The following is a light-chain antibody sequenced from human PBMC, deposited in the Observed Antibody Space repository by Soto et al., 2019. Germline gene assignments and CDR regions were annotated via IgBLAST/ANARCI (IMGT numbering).Light chain of an antibody. CDR2: GNS. CDR3: QSYDRSLSGSV. CDR1: SSNIGAGYD. V-gene: IGLV1-40*01. Sequence: QPVLTQPPSVSGAPGQRVTISCTGSSSNIGAGYDVHWYQQLPGTVPKLLIYGNSNRPSGVPDRFSGSKSGTSASLAITGLQAEDEADYSCQSYDRSLSGSVFGGGTKLTVL. J-gene: IGLJ3*02.